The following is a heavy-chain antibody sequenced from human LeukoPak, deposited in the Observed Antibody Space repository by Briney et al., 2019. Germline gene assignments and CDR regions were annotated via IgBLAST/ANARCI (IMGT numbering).Heavy chain of an antibody. V-gene: IGHV1-3*01. CDR1: GYTFTSYA. CDR2: INAGNGNT. D-gene: IGHD3-10*01. Sequence: ASVKVSCKASGYTFTSYAMHWVRQAPGQRLEWMGWINAGNGNTKYSQKSQGRVTITRDTSASTAYMELSSLRSEDTAVYYCAREFLNYYGSGRHYYYYYYGMDVWGQGTTVTVSS. CDR3: AREFLNYYGSGRHYYYYYYGMDV. J-gene: IGHJ6*02.